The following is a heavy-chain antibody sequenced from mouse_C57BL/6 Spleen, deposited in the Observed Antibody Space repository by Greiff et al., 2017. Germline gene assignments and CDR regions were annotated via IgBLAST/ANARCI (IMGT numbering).Heavy chain of an antibody. CDR1: GYSITSGYY. CDR2: ISYDGSN. D-gene: IGHD2-3*01. J-gene: IGHJ1*03. V-gene: IGHV3-6*01. CDR3: ASDGYWYFDV. Sequence: EVKLQESGPGLVKPSQSLSLTCSVTGYSITSGYYWNWIRQFPGNKLEWMGYISYDGSNNYNPSLKNRISFTRDTSKNQFFLKLNSVTTEDTATYYCASDGYWYFDVWGTGTTVTVAS.